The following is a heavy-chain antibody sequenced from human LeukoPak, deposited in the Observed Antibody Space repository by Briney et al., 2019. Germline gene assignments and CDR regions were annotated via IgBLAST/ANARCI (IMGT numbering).Heavy chain of an antibody. J-gene: IGHJ4*02. CDR3: ARDYIEATISAY. Sequence: ASVKVSCKASGYTFTSYGISWVRQAPGQGLEWMGWISGYNDNTHYAQKLQGRVTMTTDTSTSTAYMELRSLRSDDTAVYYCARDYIEATISAYWGQGTLVTVSS. CDR1: GYTFTSYG. D-gene: IGHD5-12*01. CDR2: ISGYNDNT. V-gene: IGHV1-18*01.